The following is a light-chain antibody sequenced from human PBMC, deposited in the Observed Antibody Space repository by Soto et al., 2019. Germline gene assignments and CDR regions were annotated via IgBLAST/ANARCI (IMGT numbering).Light chain of an antibody. J-gene: IGKJ1*01. CDR2: KAS. CDR1: QTISSW. Sequence: DIQMTQSPSTLSGSVGDRVTITCRASQTISSWLAWYQQKPGKAPKLLIYKASTLKSGVPSRFSGRGSGTDFTLTISGLEPEDFAVYYCQQYGDSPRTFGQGTKVDIK. CDR3: QQYGDSPRT. V-gene: IGKV1-5*03.